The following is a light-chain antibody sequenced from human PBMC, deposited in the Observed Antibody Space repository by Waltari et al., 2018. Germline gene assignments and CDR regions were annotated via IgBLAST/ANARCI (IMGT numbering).Light chain of an antibody. V-gene: IGLV2-11*01. CDR1: SSDVGGYNY. CDR3: CSYAGSWV. J-gene: IGLJ3*02. Sequence: QSALPQPRAVSGSPGQSVTISCTGTSSDVGGYNYVSWYQQHPGKAPKLMIYDVSKRPSRVPDRFSGSKSGNTASLTISVLQAEDEADYYCCSYAGSWVFGGGTNLTVL. CDR2: DVS.